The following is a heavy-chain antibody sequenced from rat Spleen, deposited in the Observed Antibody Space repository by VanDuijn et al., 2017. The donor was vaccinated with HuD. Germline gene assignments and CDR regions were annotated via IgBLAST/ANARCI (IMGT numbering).Heavy chain of an antibody. CDR1: GFTFSNYY. D-gene: IGHD1-12*01. Sequence: EVQLVESGGGLVQPGRSMKLSCAASGFTFSNYYMAWVRQAPTKGLEWVTSISNGGGNTYYRDSVKGRFTISRDTAQNTLYLQMNSLRTEDTATYYCARVIYYYVSGGWYFGLWGPGTMVTVSS. CDR3: ARVIYYYVSGGWYFGL. V-gene: IGHV5-25*01. J-gene: IGHJ1*01. CDR2: ISNGGGNT.